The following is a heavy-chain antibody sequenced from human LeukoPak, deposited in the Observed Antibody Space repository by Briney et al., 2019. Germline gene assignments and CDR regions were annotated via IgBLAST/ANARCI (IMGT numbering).Heavy chain of an antibody. J-gene: IGHJ4*02. CDR1: GFTVSSNY. V-gene: IGHV3-53*01. CDR2: IYSGGST. CDR3: ARELEIAVAGTLGY. D-gene: IGHD6-19*01. Sequence: GGSLRLSCAASGFTVSSNYMSWVRQAPGKGLEWVSVIYSGGSTYYADSVKGRFTISRDSSKNTLYLQRNSLRAEDTAVYYCARELEIAVAGTLGYWGQGTLVTVSS.